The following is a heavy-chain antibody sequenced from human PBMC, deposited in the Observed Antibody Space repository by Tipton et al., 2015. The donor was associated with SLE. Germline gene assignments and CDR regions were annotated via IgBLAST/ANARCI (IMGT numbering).Heavy chain of an antibody. D-gene: IGHD3-22*01. CDR1: GFTFSSYA. CDR2: IYGGGYFT. V-gene: IGHV3-23*03. CDR3: AKGPIMYTYDRSGYEFYD. Sequence: SLRLSCAASGFTFSSYAMSWVRQAPGKGLEWVSVIYGGGYFTFYADSVKGRFTISRDNSKNTLFLQMNSLRVDDTAVYYCAKGPIMYTYDRSGYEFYDWGQGTLVTVSS. J-gene: IGHJ4*02.